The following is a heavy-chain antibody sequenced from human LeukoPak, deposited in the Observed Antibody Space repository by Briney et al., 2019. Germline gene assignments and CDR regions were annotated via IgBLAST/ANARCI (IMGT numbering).Heavy chain of an antibody. CDR1: GYTFTTYG. Sequence: PQASVKVSCKTSGYTFTTYGIIWVRQAPGQGLEWMAYISPSSGKTTSTRETQGRLTVTTDRTTSTAYMELRSLRSDDTAVYYCAREMWCSGGNGYLNTFDIWGQGTMVTVSS. CDR2: ISPSSGKT. CDR3: AREMWCSGGNGYLNTFDI. J-gene: IGHJ3*02. V-gene: IGHV1-18*01. D-gene: IGHD2-15*01.